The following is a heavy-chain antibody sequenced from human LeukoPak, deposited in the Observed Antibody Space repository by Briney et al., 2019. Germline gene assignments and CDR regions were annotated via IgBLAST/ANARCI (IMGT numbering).Heavy chain of an antibody. Sequence: GGSLRLSCTASGFSFISYSVMWVLQAPGKGLEWVSAISASATAYYSDSVKGRFTISRDNSKNTLDLQMTSLRAEDMAVYYCAKRGVREVDSWGQGTLVTVSS. CDR2: ISASATA. J-gene: IGHJ4*02. V-gene: IGHV3-23*01. CDR3: AKRGVREVDS. CDR1: GFSFISYS. D-gene: IGHD3-10*02.